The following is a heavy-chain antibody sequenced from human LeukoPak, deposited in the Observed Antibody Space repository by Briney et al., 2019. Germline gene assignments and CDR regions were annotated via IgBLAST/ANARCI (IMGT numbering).Heavy chain of an antibody. CDR2: IYYNGRT. V-gene: IGHV4-39*02. J-gene: IGHJ6*03. Sequence: SETLSLTCTVSGDSINNNNYYWGWIRQPPWKGLEWIGNIYYNGRTYYSPSLKSRGTISVDTSNNQFSLKLSSVTAADTAVYYCARDAEDIVVVPAPFYMDVWGKGTTVTVSS. CDR1: GDSINNNNYY. CDR3: ARDAEDIVVVPAPFYMDV. D-gene: IGHD2-2*01.